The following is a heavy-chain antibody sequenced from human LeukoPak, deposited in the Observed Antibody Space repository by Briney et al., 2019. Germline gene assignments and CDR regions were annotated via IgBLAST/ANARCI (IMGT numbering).Heavy chain of an antibody. J-gene: IGHJ4*02. V-gene: IGHV4-4*02. CDR1: GASISSSNW. D-gene: IGHD3-10*01. CDR3: ARDYFGGFDY. CDR2: IYHSGST. Sequence: SETLSLTCAVSGASISSSNWWSWVRQPPGKGLEWIGEIYHSGSTNYNPSLKSRVTMSVDTSKNQFSLKLSSVTAADTAVYYCARDYFGGFDYWGQGTLVTVSS.